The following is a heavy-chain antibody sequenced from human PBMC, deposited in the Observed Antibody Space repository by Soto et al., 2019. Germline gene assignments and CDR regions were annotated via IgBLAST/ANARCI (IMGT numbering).Heavy chain of an antibody. Sequence: QVQLQESGPGLVKPSETLSLTCTVSGGSISSYYWSWIRQPPGKGLEWIGYIYYSGSTNYNTSLKRRGTISVDTSTNQSPLKLSSVTAADTAVYYCARRYAGNFDYWGQGTLVTVSS. D-gene: IGHD2-8*01. CDR2: IYYSGST. V-gene: IGHV4-59*01. CDR3: ARRYAGNFDY. CDR1: GGSISSYY. J-gene: IGHJ4*02.